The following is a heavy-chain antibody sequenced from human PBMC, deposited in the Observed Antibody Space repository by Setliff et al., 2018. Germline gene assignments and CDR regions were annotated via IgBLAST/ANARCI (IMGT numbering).Heavy chain of an antibody. V-gene: IGHV1-69*13. CDR3: ARYRGVPAALNWFDP. CDR1: GGSFSSYA. CDR2: IIPIFGTA. Sequence: SVKVSCKASGGSFSSYAISWVRQAPGQGLEWMGGIIPIFGTANYAQKFQGRVTITADESTRTAYMELSSLRSEDTAVYYCARYRGVPAALNWFDPWGQGTLVTVSS. J-gene: IGHJ5*02. D-gene: IGHD2-2*01.